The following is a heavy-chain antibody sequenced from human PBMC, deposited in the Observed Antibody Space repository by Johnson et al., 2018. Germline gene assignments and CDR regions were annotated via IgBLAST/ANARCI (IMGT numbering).Heavy chain of an antibody. Sequence: VQLVESGGGLVQPGGSLRLSCAASGFAFSSSWMNWVRQAPGKGLEWVANINPAGRAKYHVDSVKGRFTISKDNAENSLYLQMNSLRGEDTAGYYCTRISRIVADDYWGQGTLVTVSS. CDR2: INPAGRAK. V-gene: IGHV3-7*01. CDR3: TRISRIVADDY. CDR1: GFAFSSSW. J-gene: IGHJ4*02. D-gene: IGHD5-12*01.